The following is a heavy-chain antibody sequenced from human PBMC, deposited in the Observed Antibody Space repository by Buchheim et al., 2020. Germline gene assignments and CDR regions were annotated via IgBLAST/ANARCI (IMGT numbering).Heavy chain of an antibody. J-gene: IGHJ6*02. Sequence: QVHLVQSGAEVKKPGASVKVSCKTSGYTFTSYFMHWVRQAPGQGLQWMGVINPGGGSTSYAQKFQGRVKITADKSTSTAYMELSSLRSEDTAVYYCATKCTSCHLYYYGMDVWGQGTT. D-gene: IGHD2-2*01. CDR1: GYTFTSYF. CDR3: ATKCTSCHLYYYGMDV. CDR2: INPGGGST. V-gene: IGHV1-46*01.